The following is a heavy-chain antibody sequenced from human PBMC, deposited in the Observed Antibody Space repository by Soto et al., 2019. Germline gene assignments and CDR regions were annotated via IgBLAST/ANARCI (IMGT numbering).Heavy chain of an antibody. Sequence: EVQLEESGGTLVQPGGSLRLSCAASGLTFSNYCMSWVRQAPGKGLEWVANIKQDGREKYYVDSVRGRFTISRDNAKNSLYLQMSSLRAEDTAVYYCTKVVGLAGQDWGQGTLVTVSS. CDR1: GLTFSNYC. J-gene: IGHJ4*02. CDR2: IKQDGREK. D-gene: IGHD6-19*01. CDR3: TKVVGLAGQD. V-gene: IGHV3-7*01.